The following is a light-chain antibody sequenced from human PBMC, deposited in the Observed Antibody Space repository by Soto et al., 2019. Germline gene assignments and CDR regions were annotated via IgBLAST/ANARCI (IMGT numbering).Light chain of an antibody. J-gene: IGKJ4*01. CDR3: QRYSSYSLPT. V-gene: IGKV1-5*01. CDR1: QSVSRW. Sequence: DIQMTQSPSILSASVGYSFTITFLSSQSVSRWLAWYQQKPGKAPKLLIYDAYSLNSGVPSRFRGSQSGTEFTLTITSLLPDDFATYFCQRYSSYSLPTFGGGTKVDIK. CDR2: DAY.